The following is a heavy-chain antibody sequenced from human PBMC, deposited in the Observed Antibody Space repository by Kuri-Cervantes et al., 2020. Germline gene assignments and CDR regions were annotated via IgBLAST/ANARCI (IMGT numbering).Heavy chain of an antibody. D-gene: IGHD6-19*01. J-gene: IGHJ3*02. CDR3: ARVGQWLDRNDAFDI. Sequence: SLKISCAASGFTFDDYAMHWVRQAPGKGLEWVSDISWNSGSIGYADSAKGRFTISRDNAKNSLYLQMNSLRAEDTAVYYCARVGQWLDRNDAFDIWGQGTMVTVSS. CDR1: GFTFDDYA. V-gene: IGHV3-9*01. CDR2: ISWNSGSI.